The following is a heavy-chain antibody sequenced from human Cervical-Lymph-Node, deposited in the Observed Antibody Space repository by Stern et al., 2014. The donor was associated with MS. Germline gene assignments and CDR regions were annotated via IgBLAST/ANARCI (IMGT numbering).Heavy chain of an antibody. Sequence: VQLVQSGAEVKKPGASVKVSCKASGYTFTSYVISWVRQAPGQGLEWMGWISAYNGNTSTSTAYMELRSLRSDDTAVYYCARDRYSREWLRGLDYWGQGTLVTVSS. D-gene: IGHD5-12*01. CDR1: GYTFTSYV. CDR2: ISAYNG. CDR3: ARDRYSREWLRGLDY. V-gene: IGHV1-18*01. J-gene: IGHJ4*02.